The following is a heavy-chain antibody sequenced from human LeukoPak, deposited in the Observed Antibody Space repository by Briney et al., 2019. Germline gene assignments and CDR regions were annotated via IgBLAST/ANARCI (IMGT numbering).Heavy chain of an antibody. D-gene: IGHD3-9*01. CDR3: ARGSGYDILTGYYSDSFDI. CDR1: GGSISSYY. V-gene: IGHV4-59*01. J-gene: IGHJ3*02. Sequence: PSETPSLTCTVSGGSISSYYWSWIRQPPGKGLEWIGYIYYSGSTNYNPSLKSRVTISVDTSKNQFSLKLNSVTAADTAVYYCARGSGYDILTGYYSDSFDIWGQGTMVTVSS. CDR2: IYYSGST.